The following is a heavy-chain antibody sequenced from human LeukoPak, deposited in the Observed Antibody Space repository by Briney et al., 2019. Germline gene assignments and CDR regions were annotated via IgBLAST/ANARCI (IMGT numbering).Heavy chain of an antibody. CDR3: ARAPRVDYMDV. V-gene: IGHV3-64*01. D-gene: IGHD2-15*01. J-gene: IGHJ6*03. Sequence: PGGSLRLSCAASGFTFSSYAMHWVRQAPGKGLEYVSAISSNGGSTYYANSVKGRFTISRDNAKNSLYLQMNSLRVEDTAVYYCARAPRVDYMDVWGKGTTVTVSS. CDR2: ISSNGGST. CDR1: GFTFSSYA.